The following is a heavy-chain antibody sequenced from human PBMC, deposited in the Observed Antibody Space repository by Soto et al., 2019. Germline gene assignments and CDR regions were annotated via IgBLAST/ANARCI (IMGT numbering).Heavy chain of an antibody. J-gene: IGHJ3*01. Sequence: EVQLVESGGGLVQPGESLRLSCAASGFTFSYYWMHWVRQAPGKGLVWVSRIHSDGSSTAYADSVKGRFTISRDNAGNTLYLQMNRLRAEDTAVYYCARGDRGAFDLWGQGTVVTVSS. D-gene: IGHD1-26*01. CDR2: IHSDGSST. V-gene: IGHV3-74*01. CDR3: ARGDRGAFDL. CDR1: GFTFSYYW.